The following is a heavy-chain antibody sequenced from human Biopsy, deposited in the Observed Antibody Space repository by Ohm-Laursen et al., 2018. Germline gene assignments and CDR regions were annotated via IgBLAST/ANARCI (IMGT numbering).Heavy chain of an antibody. V-gene: IGHV1-24*01. J-gene: IGHJ4*02. CDR1: GYTLTELS. Sequence: ASVKVSCKVSGYTLTELSMHWVRQAPGKGLECMGGFAPENGKTVYAQNFQARVSMTEDTSTDTAYMELRSLRSEDTAVYYCAADINVWNVNYWGQGTQVTVSS. CDR3: AADINVWNVNY. CDR2: FAPENGKT. D-gene: IGHD1-1*01.